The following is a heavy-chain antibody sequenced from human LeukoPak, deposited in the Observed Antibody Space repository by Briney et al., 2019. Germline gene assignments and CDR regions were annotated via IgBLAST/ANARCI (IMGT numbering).Heavy chain of an antibody. Sequence: SSETLSPTCAVSGYSITSGYYWGWIRQPPGKGLEWIGTIYHSGSTYYNPSLKSRVIVSVDTSKNQFSLKLSSVTAADTAVYYCVRSPYYYYHMDVWGKGTSVTVSS. V-gene: IGHV4-38-2*01. CDR2: IYHSGST. J-gene: IGHJ6*03. CDR1: GYSITSGYY. CDR3: VRSPYYYYHMDV.